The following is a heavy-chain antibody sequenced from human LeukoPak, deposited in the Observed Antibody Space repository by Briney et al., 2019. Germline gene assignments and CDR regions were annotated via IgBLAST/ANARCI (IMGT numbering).Heavy chain of an antibody. CDR2: ISPISTYI. J-gene: IGHJ4*02. V-gene: IGHV3-21*01. D-gene: IGHD3-10*01. CDR1: GFSFSSYD. CDR3: ARLRFGKIGSYYFEY. Sequence: GGSLRLSCAASGFSFSSYDMNWVRQAPGKGLEWVSSISPISTYIFYADSLKGRFTISRDNAKNSVYLEMNSLRAEDTAVYYGARLRFGKIGSYYFEYWGQGTLVIVSS.